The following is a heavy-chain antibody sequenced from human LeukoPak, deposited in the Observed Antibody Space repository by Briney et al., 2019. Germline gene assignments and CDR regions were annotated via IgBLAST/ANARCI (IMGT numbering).Heavy chain of an antibody. CDR3: THPAYYYNVDV. Sequence: PGGSLRLSCAASGFTFSVSAIHWVRQASGKGLEWVGRIKTKADNYATAYAASVKGRFTISRDDSTNTAYLQMNSLKTEDTAVYYCTHPAYYYNVDVWGRGTTVTVSS. V-gene: IGHV3-73*01. CDR1: GFTFSVSA. D-gene: IGHD6-25*01. CDR2: IKTKADNYAT. J-gene: IGHJ6*04.